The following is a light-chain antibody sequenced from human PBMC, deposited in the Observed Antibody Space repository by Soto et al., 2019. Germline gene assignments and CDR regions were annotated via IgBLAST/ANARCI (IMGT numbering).Light chain of an antibody. CDR3: QQYYNWPLT. V-gene: IGKV3D-15*01. CDR2: GAS. J-gene: IGKJ4*01. CDR1: QSVSSN. Sequence: EIVMTQSPATLSVSPGERATLSCRASQSVSSNLAWYQQKPGQAPRLLIYGASTRATGIPARLSGSGSGSGFTLTISSLQSEDFAVYYCQQYYNWPLTFGGGTKVEIK.